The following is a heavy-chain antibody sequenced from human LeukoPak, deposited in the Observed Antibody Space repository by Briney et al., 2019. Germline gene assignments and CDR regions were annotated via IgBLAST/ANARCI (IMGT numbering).Heavy chain of an antibody. J-gene: IGHJ4*02. CDR2: IIPIFGTA. D-gene: IGHD6-19*01. CDR1: GGTFSSYA. Sequence: SVKVSCKASGGTFSSYAISWVRQAPGQGLEWMGRIIPIFGTANYAQKFQGRVTITTDESTSTAYMELSSLRSEDTAAYYCARDPPSGWYPFDYWGQGTLVTVSS. CDR3: ARDPPSGWYPFDY. V-gene: IGHV1-69*05.